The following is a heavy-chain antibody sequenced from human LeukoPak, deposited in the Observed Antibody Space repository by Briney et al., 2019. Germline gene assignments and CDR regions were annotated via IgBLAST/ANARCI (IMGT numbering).Heavy chain of an antibody. D-gene: IGHD6-19*01. Sequence: SVKVSCKASGGTFSSYAISWVRQAPGQGLEWMGGIIPIFGTANYAQKFQGRVTMTEDTSTDTAYMELSSLRSEDTAVYYCATSPYSSGLDYWGQGTLVTVSS. CDR3: ATSPYSSGLDY. V-gene: IGHV1-69*06. CDR2: IIPIFGTA. J-gene: IGHJ4*02. CDR1: GGTFSSYA.